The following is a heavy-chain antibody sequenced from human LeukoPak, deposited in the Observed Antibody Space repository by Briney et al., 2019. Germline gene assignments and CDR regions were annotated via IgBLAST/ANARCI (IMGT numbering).Heavy chain of an antibody. D-gene: IGHD3-22*01. Sequence: GRSLSLSCAGSGFTFSSYGIHWVRQAPGKGLEWVAFISYDGSKKYYADSVKGRFTISRDNSKNTLYLQMNSLRAEDTAVYYCAKDLEDSSGYPWGYFDYWGQGTLVTVSS. CDR3: AKDLEDSSGYPWGYFDY. CDR2: ISYDGSKK. CDR1: GFTFSSYG. V-gene: IGHV3-30*18. J-gene: IGHJ4*02.